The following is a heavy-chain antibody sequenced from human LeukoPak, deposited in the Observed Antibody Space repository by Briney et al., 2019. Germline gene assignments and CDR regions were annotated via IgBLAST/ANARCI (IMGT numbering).Heavy chain of an antibody. CDR1: GFTFNDYA. Sequence: GRSLTLSCAASGFTFNDYAMHWVRQVPGKGLEWVGGVNRNSDTIAYEDSVKGRFTISRDNARNSLYLQMNSVRTEDTALYYCAKDLAVGTTPRVYAFDVWGQGTKVTVS. CDR2: VNRNSDTI. CDR3: AKDLAVGTTPRVYAFDV. V-gene: IGHV3-9*01. D-gene: IGHD1-26*01. J-gene: IGHJ3*01.